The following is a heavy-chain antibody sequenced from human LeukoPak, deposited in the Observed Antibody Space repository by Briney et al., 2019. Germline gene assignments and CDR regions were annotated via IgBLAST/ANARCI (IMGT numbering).Heavy chain of an antibody. J-gene: IGHJ4*02. CDR2: IYPGDSDT. CDR3: ARRALGKRVAYIDY. D-gene: IGHD2-15*01. CDR1: GYSFTSYW. V-gene: IGHV5-51*01. Sequence: GESLQISCKGSGYSFTSYWIGWVRPMPGKGLEWMGIIYPGDSDTRYSPSFQGQVTISADKSVSTAYLQWSSLKASDTAMYYCARRALGKRVAYIDYWGQGTLVTVSS.